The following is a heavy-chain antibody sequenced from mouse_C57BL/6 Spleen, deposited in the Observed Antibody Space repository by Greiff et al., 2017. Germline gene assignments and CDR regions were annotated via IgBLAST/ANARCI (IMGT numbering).Heavy chain of an antibody. CDR3: ARIYYDYDGDYFDY. CDR1: GFTFSDSG. D-gene: IGHD2-4*01. J-gene: IGHJ2*01. V-gene: IGHV5-17*01. CDR2: ISSGSSTI. Sequence: EVQLLESGGGLVKPGGSLKLSCAASGFTFSDSGMHWVRQAPEKGLEWVAYISSGSSTIYYADTVKGRFTISRDNAKNTLFLQMTSLRSEDTAMYYCARIYYDYDGDYFDYWGQGTTLTVSS.